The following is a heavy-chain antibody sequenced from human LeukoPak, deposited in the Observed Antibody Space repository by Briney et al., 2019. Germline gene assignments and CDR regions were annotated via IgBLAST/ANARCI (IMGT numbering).Heavy chain of an antibody. Sequence: PSETLPLTCTVSGGSISSYYWSWIRRPPGKGLEWIGYIYYSGSTNYNPSLKSRVTISVDTSKNQFSLKLSSVTAADTAVYYCARRGPYGVASYFDYWGQGTLVTVSS. CDR2: IYYSGST. CDR3: ARRGPYGVASYFDY. CDR1: GGSISSYY. J-gene: IGHJ4*02. D-gene: IGHD3-3*01. V-gene: IGHV4-59*08.